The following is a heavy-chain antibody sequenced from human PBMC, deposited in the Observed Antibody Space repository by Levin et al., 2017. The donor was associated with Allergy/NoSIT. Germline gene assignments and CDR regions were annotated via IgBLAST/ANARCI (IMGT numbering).Heavy chain of an antibody. CDR2: INGGGGTT. Sequence: HTGGSLRLSCAVSGFSFDTSGMSWVRQAPGKGLEWVSTINGGGGTTYYADSVKGRFTISRDNSKNTLYLRMNILRAEDTAVYYCARDRYDGMPTGFDYWGQGTLVTVSS. J-gene: IGHJ4*02. CDR1: GFSFDTSG. CDR3: ARDRYDGMPTGFDY. D-gene: IGHD2-2*01. V-gene: IGHV3-23*01.